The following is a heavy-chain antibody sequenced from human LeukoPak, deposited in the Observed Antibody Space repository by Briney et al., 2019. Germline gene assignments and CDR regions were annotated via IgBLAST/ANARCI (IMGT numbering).Heavy chain of an antibody. CDR3: ARESHYYDSSGYYYFTDYYYYYGMDV. J-gene: IGHJ6*02. D-gene: IGHD3-22*01. CDR2: IYTSGST. Sequence: SETLSLTCTVSGGSISSYYCSWIRQPAGKGLEWIGRIYTSGSTNYNPSLKSRVTMSVDTSKNQFSPKLSSVTAADTAVYYCARESHYYDSSGYYYFTDYYYYYGMDVWGQGTTVTVSS. CDR1: GGSISSYY. V-gene: IGHV4-4*07.